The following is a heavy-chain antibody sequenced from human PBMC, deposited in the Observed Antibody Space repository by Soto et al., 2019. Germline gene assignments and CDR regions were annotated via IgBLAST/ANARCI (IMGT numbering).Heavy chain of an antibody. V-gene: IGHV4-59*01. J-gene: IGHJ4*02. CDR1: GGSISDYQ. D-gene: IGHD2-15*01. Sequence: QVQLQESGPGLVRPSETLSLTCSVSGGSISDYQWNWIRQSPGKGLEWIGYIYYSGRTNYNPSLKSRVTISLDTSPKQFSLSLRSVTAADTAVYYWARLTGLFKIAPYFEYWGQGTLVTVSS. CDR2: IYYSGRT. CDR3: ARLTGLFKIAPYFEY.